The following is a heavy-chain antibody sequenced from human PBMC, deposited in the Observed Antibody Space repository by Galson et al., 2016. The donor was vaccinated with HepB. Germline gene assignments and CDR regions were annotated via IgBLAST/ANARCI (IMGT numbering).Heavy chain of an antibody. J-gene: IGHJ4*02. CDR2: IARSANYI. V-gene: IGHV3-21*01. D-gene: IGHD4-17*01. CDR1: GFSFKPYS. Sequence: SLRLSCAASGFSFKPYSFSWVRQAPGKALEWVSAIARSANYIYYANSVKGRFTISRDDAKNSVILQMKRLRAEDTALYFCVRKGDDYGDHPDHWGQGTLVTVSS. CDR3: VRKGDDYGDHPDH.